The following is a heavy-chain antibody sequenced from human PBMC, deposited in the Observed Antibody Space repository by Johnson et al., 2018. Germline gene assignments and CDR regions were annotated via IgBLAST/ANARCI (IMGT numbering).Heavy chain of an antibody. CDR3: SRGSAVTTYYYSMDV. D-gene: IGHD4-17*01. CDR1: GYTFTNYY. Sequence: QVQLVESGAEVKKPGASVKVSCKASGYTFTNYYMQWVREAPGQGLEWMGIINPSGGSTTYAQKFQGRVTMTRDTSTSTVYMELSSLRAEDTAGYYCSRGSAVTTYYYSMDVWGQGTTVTVSS. CDR2: INPSGGST. J-gene: IGHJ6*02. V-gene: IGHV1-46*01.